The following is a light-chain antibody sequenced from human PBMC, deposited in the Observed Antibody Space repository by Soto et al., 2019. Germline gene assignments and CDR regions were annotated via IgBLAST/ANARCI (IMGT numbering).Light chain of an antibody. Sequence: DIVMTQSPESLAVSLGERATINCKSSQSILYSSNNKNYLAWYQQKPGQPPKLLIYWASTRESGVPERFSGSGSGTDFTLTISSLQAEDVAVYYCQQDYDVPLNFGEGTKVEIK. CDR1: QSILYSSNNKNY. V-gene: IGKV4-1*01. CDR3: QQDYDVPLN. J-gene: IGKJ1*01. CDR2: WAS.